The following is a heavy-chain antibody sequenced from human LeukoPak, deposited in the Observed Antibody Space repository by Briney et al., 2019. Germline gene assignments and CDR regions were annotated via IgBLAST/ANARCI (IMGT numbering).Heavy chain of an antibody. V-gene: IGHV3-30-3*01. D-gene: IGHD3-10*01. CDR3: ARAFGSGSYLAFDI. Sequence: PGGSLRLSCAASGXTFSSYARRWVRQAPGKGLEWVGVVSYDGSNKYYADSVTGRFPIYRDNSKKTLYLQMNSLRAEDTAVYYCARAFGSGSYLAFDIWGQGTMVTVSS. CDR2: VSYDGSNK. CDR1: GXTFSSYA. J-gene: IGHJ3*02.